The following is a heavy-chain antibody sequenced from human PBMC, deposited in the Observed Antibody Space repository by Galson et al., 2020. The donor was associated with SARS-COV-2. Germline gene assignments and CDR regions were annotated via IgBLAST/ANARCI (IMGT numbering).Heavy chain of an antibody. V-gene: IGHV3-9*01. CDR1: GFTFDDYA. J-gene: IGHJ4*02. CDR3: AKAWGDSSGWYGDY. D-gene: IGHD6-19*01. Sequence: SLKISCAASGFTFDDYAMHWVRQAPGKGLEWVSGISWNSGSIGYADSVKGRFTISRDNAKNSLYLQMNSLRAEDTALYYCAKAWGDSSGWYGDYWGQGTLVTVSS. CDR2: ISWNSGSI.